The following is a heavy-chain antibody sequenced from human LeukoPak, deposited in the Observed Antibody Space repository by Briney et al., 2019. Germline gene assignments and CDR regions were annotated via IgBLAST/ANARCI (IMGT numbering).Heavy chain of an antibody. CDR3: ARESRRTGDFDY. J-gene: IGHJ4*02. D-gene: IGHD7-27*01. CDR2: IYTSGST. V-gene: IGHV4-4*07. Sequence: SETLSLTCTVSGGSISSYYWSWIRQPAGKGLEWIGRIYTSGSTNYNPSLKSRVTMSVDTPKNQFSLKLSPVTAADTAVYYCARESRRTGDFDYWGQGTLVTVSS. CDR1: GGSISSYY.